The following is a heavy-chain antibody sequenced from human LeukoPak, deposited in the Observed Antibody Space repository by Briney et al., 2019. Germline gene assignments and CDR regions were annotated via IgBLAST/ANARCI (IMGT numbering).Heavy chain of an antibody. Sequence: KPSETLSLTCTVSGYSISSGYYWGWIRQPPGKGLEWIGSIYYSGSTYYNPSLKSRVTISVDTSKNQFSLKLSSVTAADTAVYYCARNYDAFDIWGQGTMVTVSS. J-gene: IGHJ3*02. CDR1: GYSISSGYY. CDR2: IYYSGST. D-gene: IGHD1-7*01. V-gene: IGHV4-38-2*02. CDR3: ARNYDAFDI.